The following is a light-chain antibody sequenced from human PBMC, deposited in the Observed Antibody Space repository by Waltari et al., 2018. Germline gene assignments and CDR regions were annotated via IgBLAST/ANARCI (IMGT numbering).Light chain of an antibody. J-gene: IGKJ4*01. CDR3: MQGLQTPRT. V-gene: IGKV2-28*01. CDR1: QRLLHTNGHHY. CDR2: LGS. Sequence: DIVMTQSPLSLPVTPGEPASISCRSSQRLLHTNGHHYVDWYLQKPGQYTQLLSYLGSKRASRVPDRFSGYGSGTDFTFEISRVEATDVCVYYCMQGLQTPRTFEGGPTVE.